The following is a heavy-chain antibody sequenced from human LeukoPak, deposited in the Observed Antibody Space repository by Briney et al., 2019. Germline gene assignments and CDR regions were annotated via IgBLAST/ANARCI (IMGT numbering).Heavy chain of an antibody. Sequence: GGSLRLSCAASGFTFSSYWMHWVRQAPGKGLVWVSRINSGGSSTSYADSVKGRFTISRDNAKNTLYLQMNSLRAEDTAVYYCARVGTLWFGEFDYWGQGTLVTVSS. CDR1: GFTFSSYW. J-gene: IGHJ4*02. V-gene: IGHV3-74*01. CDR3: ARVGTLWFGEFDY. D-gene: IGHD3-10*01. CDR2: INSGGSST.